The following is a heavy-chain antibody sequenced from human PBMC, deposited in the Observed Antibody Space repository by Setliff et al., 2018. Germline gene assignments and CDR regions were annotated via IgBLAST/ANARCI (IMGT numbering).Heavy chain of an antibody. V-gene: IGHV4-59*01. CDR2: VHYTGNT. D-gene: IGHD5-18*01. Sequence: PSETLSLTCTVSGGSIMNYFWSWIRQPPGKGLEWVGYVHYTGNTNYNPSLKSRLTISVDPSKNQVSLDLKSATTADTAVYYCARDRTAYNYGMDVWGQGTTVTVSS. CDR3: ARDRTAYNYGMDV. CDR1: GGSIMNYF. J-gene: IGHJ6*02.